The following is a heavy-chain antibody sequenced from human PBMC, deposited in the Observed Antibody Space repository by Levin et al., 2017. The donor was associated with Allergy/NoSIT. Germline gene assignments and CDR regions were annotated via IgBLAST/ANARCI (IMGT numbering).Heavy chain of an antibody. CDR3: ARGRDGYNHDFDS. J-gene: IGHJ4*02. V-gene: IGHV4-59*01. D-gene: IGHD5-24*01. Sequence: SETLSLTCPVSGGSSSGYYWSWIRQPPGKRLEWIGYIWNNGNTNYNPSLSSRATISPGTSMNQFSLSLTSVTAADTALYYCARGRDGYNHDFDSWGRECWSASPQ. CDR2: IWNNGNT. CDR1: GGSSSGYY.